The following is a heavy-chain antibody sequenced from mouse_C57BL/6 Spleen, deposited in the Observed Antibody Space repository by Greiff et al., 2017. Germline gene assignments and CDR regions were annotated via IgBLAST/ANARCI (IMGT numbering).Heavy chain of an antibody. D-gene: IGHD1-1*01. V-gene: IGHV1-55*01. Sequence: VQLQQPGAELVKPGASVKMSCKASGYTFTSYWITWVKQRPGQGLEWIGDSYPGSGSTNYNEKFKSKATLTVDTSSSTAYMQLSSLTSEDSAVYYCARYYGSSSWFAYWGQGTLVTVSA. CDR1: GYTFTSYW. J-gene: IGHJ3*01. CDR3: ARYYGSSSWFAY. CDR2: SYPGSGST.